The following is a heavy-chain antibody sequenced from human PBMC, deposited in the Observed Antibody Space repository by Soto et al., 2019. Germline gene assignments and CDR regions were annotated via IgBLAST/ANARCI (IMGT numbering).Heavy chain of an antibody. D-gene: IGHD3-3*01. CDR3: AADPYGSATIFGVVISYEKNAFDI. Sequence: QMQLVQSGPEVKKPGTSVKVSCKASGFTFTSSAVQWVRQARGQRLEWIGWIVVGSGNTNYAQKFQERVTITRDMSTSTAYMELSSLRSEDTAVYYCAADPYGSATIFGVVISYEKNAFDIWGQGTMVTVSS. CDR1: GFTFTSSA. J-gene: IGHJ3*02. CDR2: IVVGSGNT. V-gene: IGHV1-58*01.